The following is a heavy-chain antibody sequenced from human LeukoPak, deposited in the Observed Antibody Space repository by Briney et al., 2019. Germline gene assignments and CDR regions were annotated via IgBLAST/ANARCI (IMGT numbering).Heavy chain of an antibody. D-gene: IGHD3-10*01. Sequence: SVKVSCKDSGGTFSSYAISWVRQAPGQGLEWMGRIIPILGIANYAQKFQGRVTITADKSTSTAYMELSSLRSEDTAVYYFARLEVDSSGEIYYYYGMDVWGQGTTVTVSS. CDR3: ARLEVDSSGEIYYYYGMDV. J-gene: IGHJ6*02. CDR2: IIPILGIA. CDR1: GGTFSSYA. V-gene: IGHV1-69*04.